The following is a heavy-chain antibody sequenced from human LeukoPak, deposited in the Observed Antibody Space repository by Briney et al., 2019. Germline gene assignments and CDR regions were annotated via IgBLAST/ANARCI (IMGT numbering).Heavy chain of an antibody. J-gene: IGHJ5*02. V-gene: IGHV3-7*05. D-gene: IGHD5-24*01. Sequence: GGSLSLSCAASGFTFSYYWMIWVRQAPGKGLEWVANIKQDGSERRYADSVRGRFTVSRDNAQTSLYLQMSSLRAEDTALYYCASASNPWLQPPWGQGTLVTVSS. CDR2: IKQDGSER. CDR3: ASASNPWLQPP. CDR1: GFTFSYYW.